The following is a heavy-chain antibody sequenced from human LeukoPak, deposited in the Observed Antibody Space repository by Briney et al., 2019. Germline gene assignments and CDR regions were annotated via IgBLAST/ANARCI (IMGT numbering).Heavy chain of an antibody. V-gene: IGHV3-23*01. CDR2: IGDSGGAA. D-gene: IGHD3-10*01. CDR3: AKPYYHGTGSHGGFDY. J-gene: IGHJ4*02. Sequence: SGGSLRLSCAASGFTFSSYAMSWVRQAPGKGLEWVAAIGDSGGAAYYADSVKGRFTISRDNSKDTLFLQMNSLRVEDMAVYYCAKPYYHGTGSHGGFDYWGQGGLVTVSS. CDR1: GFTFSSYA.